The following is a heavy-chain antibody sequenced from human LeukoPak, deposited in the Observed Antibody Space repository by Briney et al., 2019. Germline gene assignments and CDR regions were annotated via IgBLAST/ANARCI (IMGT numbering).Heavy chain of an antibody. CDR3: AKDRDGYNYYYYYMDV. CDR1: GYTFIGHY. CDR2: INPNSGSI. D-gene: IGHD5-24*01. V-gene: IGHV1-2*02. J-gene: IGHJ6*03. Sequence: ASVKVSCKASGYTFIGHYMHWVRQAPGQGLEWMGWINPNSGSIKYAQKFQGRISMTRDTAISTAYMELSRLRSDDTAVCYCAKDRDGYNYYYYYMDVWGKGTTVTVSS.